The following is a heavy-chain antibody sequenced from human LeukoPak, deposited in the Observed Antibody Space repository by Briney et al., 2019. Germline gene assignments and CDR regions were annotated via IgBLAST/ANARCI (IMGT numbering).Heavy chain of an antibody. CDR3: AREADIVSFDL. D-gene: IGHD3-16*02. CDR1: GYTFTVNH. CDR2: NDPNSGGT. V-gene: IGHV1-2*02. Sequence: ASVKVSCKXSGYTFTVNHVHWVRQAPGQGLEWMGWNDPNSGGTKYAQKFQDRVAMTSDTSISTAYMELSGLRSDDTAVYFCAREADIVSFDLWGRGTRVTVSS. J-gene: IGHJ2*01.